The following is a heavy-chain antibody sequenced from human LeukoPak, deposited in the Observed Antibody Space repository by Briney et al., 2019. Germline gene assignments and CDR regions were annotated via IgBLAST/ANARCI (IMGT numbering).Heavy chain of an antibody. CDR3: ARGSYYYDSSGYPLMHFDY. CDR2: INHSGST. D-gene: IGHD3-22*01. CDR1: GGSFSGYY. V-gene: IGHV4-34*01. Sequence: SETLSLTCAVYGGSFSGYYWSWIRQPPGKGLEWIGEINHSGSTNYNPSLKSRVTISVDTSKNQFSLKLGSVTAADTAVYYCARGSYYYDSSGYPLMHFDYWGQGTLVTVSS. J-gene: IGHJ4*02.